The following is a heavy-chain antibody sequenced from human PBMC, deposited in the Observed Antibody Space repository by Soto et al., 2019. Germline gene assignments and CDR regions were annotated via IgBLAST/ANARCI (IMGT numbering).Heavy chain of an antibody. V-gene: IGHV3-21*01. D-gene: IGHD6-13*01. J-gene: IGHJ5*02. CDR2: ISSSSSDI. CDR3: ARDRYSSSWSGLNWFDP. CDR1: GFTFSSYS. Sequence: PGGSLRLSCAASGFTFSSYSMNWVRQAPGKGLEWVSSISSSSSDIYYADSVKGRFTISRDNAKNSRYLQMNSLRAEDTAVYYCARDRYSSSWSGLNWFDPWGQGTLVNVSS.